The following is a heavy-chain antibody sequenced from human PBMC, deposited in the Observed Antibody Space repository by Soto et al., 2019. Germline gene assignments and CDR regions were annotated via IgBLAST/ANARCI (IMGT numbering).Heavy chain of an antibody. V-gene: IGHV3-30*04. J-gene: IGHJ4*02. CDR3: ARSSSGWYERLHS. CDR2: ISFDGSTE. D-gene: IGHD6-19*01. Sequence: QEQLVESGGGVVQPGRSLRLSCAASGFTFSTYVMHWVRQPPGKGLEWVALISFDGSTEYYADSVKGRITISRDNSKNTLYLQMNSLRADDTAVYYCARSSSGWYERLHSCGQGTLVTVSS. CDR1: GFTFSTYV.